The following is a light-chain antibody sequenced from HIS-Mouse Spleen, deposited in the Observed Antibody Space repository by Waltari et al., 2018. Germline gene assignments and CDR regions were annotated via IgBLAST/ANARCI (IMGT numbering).Light chain of an antibody. CDR2: DVS. CDR3: SSYTSSSTLVV. CDR1: SSDVGGYNY. J-gene: IGLJ2*01. Sequence: QSALTQPASVSGSPGQSITISCTGTSSDVGGYNYVSWYQQHPGKAPKLMIYDVSNRPSGVSNRFSGSKSGNTASRTSSGLQAEDEADYYCSSYTSSSTLVVFGGGTKLTVL. V-gene: IGLV2-14*03.